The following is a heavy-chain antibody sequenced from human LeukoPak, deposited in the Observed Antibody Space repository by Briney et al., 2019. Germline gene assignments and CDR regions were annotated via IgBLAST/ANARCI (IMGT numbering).Heavy chain of an antibody. D-gene: IGHD3-9*01. V-gene: IGHV4-39*01. CDR1: GGSISSSTYY. J-gene: IGHJ5*02. CDR2: IYYSGTT. CDR3: ARGPTGSNWFDP. Sequence: SETLSLTCTVSGGSISSSTYYWGWIRQPPGKGLEWIGSIYYSGTTYYNPSLKSRVTISVDTSKNEFSLKLSSVTAADTAVYYCARGPTGSNWFDPWGQGTLVTVSS.